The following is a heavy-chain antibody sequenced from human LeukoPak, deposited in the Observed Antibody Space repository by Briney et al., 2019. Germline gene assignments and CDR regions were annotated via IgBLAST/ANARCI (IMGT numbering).Heavy chain of an antibody. D-gene: IGHD6-13*01. CDR1: GYTFTSYG. CDR3: ARDLIAAAGPLYYYYYGMDV. J-gene: IGHJ6*01. V-gene: IGHV1-18*04. Sequence: ASVKVSCKASGYTFTSYGISWVRQAPGQGLEWMGWISAYNGNTNYAQKLQGRVTMTTDTSTSTAYMELRSLRSDDTAVYYCARDLIAAAGPLYYYYYGMDVWGKGPRSPSPQ. CDR2: ISAYNGNT.